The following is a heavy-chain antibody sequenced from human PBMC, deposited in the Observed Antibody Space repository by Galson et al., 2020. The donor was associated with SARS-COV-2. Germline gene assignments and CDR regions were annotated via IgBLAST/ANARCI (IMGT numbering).Heavy chain of an antibody. J-gene: IGHJ3*02. Sequence: KMSGPTLVKPTQTLTLTCTFSGFSLSTSGVGVGWIRQPPGKALEWLELIYWDDDKRYSPSLKSRLTITKDTSKNQVVLTMTNMDPVDTATYYCARAANDYGDYRGRGGDAFDIWGQGTMVTVSS. CDR1: GFSLSTSGVG. V-gene: IGHV2-5*02. D-gene: IGHD4-17*01. CDR2: IYWDDDK. CDR3: ARAANDYGDYRGRGGDAFDI.